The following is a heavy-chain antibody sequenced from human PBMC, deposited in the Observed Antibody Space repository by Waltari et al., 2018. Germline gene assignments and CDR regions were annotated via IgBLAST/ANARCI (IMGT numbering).Heavy chain of an antibody. J-gene: IGHJ6*02. D-gene: IGHD3-3*01. V-gene: IGHV1-69*10. CDR1: GGTFSSYA. Sequence: QVQLVQSGAEVKKPGSSVKVSCKASGGTFSSYAISWVRQAPGQGLEWMGGVIPILGIANYAQKFQGRVTITADKATSTAYMELSSLRSEDTAVYYCAYYDFWSSDYYYYGMDVWGQGTTVTVSS. CDR2: VIPILGIA. CDR3: AYYDFWSSDYYYYGMDV.